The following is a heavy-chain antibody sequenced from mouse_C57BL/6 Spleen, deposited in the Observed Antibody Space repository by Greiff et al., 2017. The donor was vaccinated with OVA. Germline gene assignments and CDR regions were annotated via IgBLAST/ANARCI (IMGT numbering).Heavy chain of an antibody. D-gene: IGHD4-1*01. CDR3: ARRPNWDGYYAMDY. CDR1: GYTFTSYW. CDR2: IYPGSGST. V-gene: IGHV1-55*01. J-gene: IGHJ4*01. Sequence: QVQLQQPGAELVKPGASVKMSCKASGYTFTSYWITWVKQRPGQGLEWIGDIYPGSGSTNYNEKFKSKATLTVDTSSSTAYMQLSSLTSEDSAVYYCARRPNWDGYYAMDYWGQGTSVTVSS.